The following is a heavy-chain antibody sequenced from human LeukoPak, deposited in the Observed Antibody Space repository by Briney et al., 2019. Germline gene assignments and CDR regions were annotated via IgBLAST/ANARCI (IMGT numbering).Heavy chain of an antibody. V-gene: IGHV4-39*01. D-gene: IGHD6-6*01. CDR3: ARREYSSSSAFDY. CDR2: IYYSGST. J-gene: IGHJ4*02. CDR1: GGSISSSSYY. Sequence: PSETLSLTCTVSGGSISSSSYYWGWIRQPPGKGLEWIGSIYYSGSTYCNPSLKSRVTISVDTSKNQFSLKLSSVTAADTAVYYCARREYSSSSAFDYWGQGTLVTVSS.